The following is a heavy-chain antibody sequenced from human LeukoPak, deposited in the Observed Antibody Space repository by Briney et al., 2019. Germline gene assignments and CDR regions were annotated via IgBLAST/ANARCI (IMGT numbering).Heavy chain of an antibody. CDR1: GVSIKNYY. J-gene: IGHJ5*02. V-gene: IGHV4-59*08. CDR3: ARQAVIIPTGMEGPWFDP. D-gene: IGHD2/OR15-2a*01. Sequence: PSETLSLTCTVSGVSIKNYYRSWIRQPPGKGLEWIANIYYAGSSNYNPSLKSRVSVSIDASKNHLSLKLTSVTAADTAIYYCARQAVIIPTGMEGPWFDPWGQGTLVAASS. CDR2: IYYAGSS.